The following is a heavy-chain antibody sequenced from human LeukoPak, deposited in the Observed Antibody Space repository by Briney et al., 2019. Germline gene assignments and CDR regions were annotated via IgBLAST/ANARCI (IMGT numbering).Heavy chain of an antibody. Sequence: HAGGSLRLSCAASGFTFSSYAMSWVRQAPGKGLEWVSAISGSGGSTYYADSVKGRFTISRDNAKNSLYLQMNSLRAEDTAVYYCARTIDDYGGLDYWGQGTRVTVSS. CDR2: ISGSGGST. CDR3: ARTIDDYGGLDY. J-gene: IGHJ4*02. CDR1: GFTFSSYA. V-gene: IGHV3-23*01. D-gene: IGHD4-23*01.